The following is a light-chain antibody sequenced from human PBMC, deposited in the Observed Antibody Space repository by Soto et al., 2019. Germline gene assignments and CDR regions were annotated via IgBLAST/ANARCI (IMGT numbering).Light chain of an antibody. Sequence: EIVLTQSPGTLSLSPGERATLSCRASQSVRSYYLAWYQQKPGQAPRLLIYGASSRATGIPDRFSGTGSGTDFTLTISRLEPEDFAVYYCQQYGGSPHTFGQGTKLEIK. CDR1: QSVRSYY. J-gene: IGKJ2*01. CDR3: QQYGGSPHT. CDR2: GAS. V-gene: IGKV3-20*01.